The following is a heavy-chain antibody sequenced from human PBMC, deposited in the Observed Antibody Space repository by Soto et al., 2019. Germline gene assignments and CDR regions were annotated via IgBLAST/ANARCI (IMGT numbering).Heavy chain of an antibody. D-gene: IGHD2-2*01. V-gene: IGHV3-66*01. CDR2: IYSGGST. J-gene: IGHJ6*03. CDR3: ARDLGPAAPGDYYYYYYMDV. Sequence: GGSLRLSCAASGFTVSSNYMSWVRQAPGKGLEWVSVIYSGGSTYYADSVKGRFTISRDNSKNTLYLQMNSLRAEDTAVYYCARDLGPAAPGDYYYYYYMDVWGKGTTVTVSS. CDR1: GFTVSSNY.